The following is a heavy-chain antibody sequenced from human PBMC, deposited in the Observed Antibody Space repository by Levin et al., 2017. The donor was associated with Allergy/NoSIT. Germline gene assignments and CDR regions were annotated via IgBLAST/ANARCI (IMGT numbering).Heavy chain of an antibody. D-gene: IGHD6-6*01. CDR3: AKDKSSSSGYYGLDV. Sequence: GGSLRLSCAASGFTFDDYAMHWVRQAPGKGLEWVSGISWNSGSLGYADSVRGRFTISRDNAKNSLYLQMNSLRAEDTAFYYCAKDKSSSSGYYGLDVWGPGTTVTVSS. V-gene: IGHV3-9*01. CDR1: GFTFDDYA. CDR2: ISWNSGSL. J-gene: IGHJ6*02.